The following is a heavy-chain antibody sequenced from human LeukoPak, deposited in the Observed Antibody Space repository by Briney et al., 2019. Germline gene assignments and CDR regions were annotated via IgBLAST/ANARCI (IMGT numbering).Heavy chain of an antibody. CDR1: GGSFSGYY. J-gene: IGHJ3*01. CDR2: INHSGST. V-gene: IGHV4-34*01. D-gene: IGHD2-21*02. CDR3: ARHPAYCGGDCPG. Sequence: PSETLSLTCAVYGGSFSGYYWSWIRQPPGKGLEWIGEINHSGSTNYNPSLKSRVTISVDTSKNQFSLKLSSVTAADTAVYYCARHPAYCGGDCPGWGQGTMVTVSS.